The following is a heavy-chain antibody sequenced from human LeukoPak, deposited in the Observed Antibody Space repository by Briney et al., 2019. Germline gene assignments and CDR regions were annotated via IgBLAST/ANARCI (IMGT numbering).Heavy chain of an antibody. CDR1: GFTFSSYA. CDR2: ISGSGGST. Sequence: GGSLRLSCAASGFTFSSYAMSWVRQAPGKGLEWVSAISGSGGSTYYADSVEGRFTISRDNSKNTLYLQMNSLRAEDTAVYYCAKAGIAVTGSSGYFQHWGQGTLVTVSS. V-gene: IGHV3-23*01. CDR3: AKAGIAVTGSSGYFQH. D-gene: IGHD6-19*01. J-gene: IGHJ1*01.